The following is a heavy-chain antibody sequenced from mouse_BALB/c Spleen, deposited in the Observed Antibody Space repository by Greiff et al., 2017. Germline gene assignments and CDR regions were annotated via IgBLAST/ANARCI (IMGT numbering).Heavy chain of an antibody. J-gene: IGHJ3*01. Sequence: EVHLVESGAELVKPGASVKLSCTASGFDIKDTYMHWVKQRPEQGLEWIGRIDPANGNTKYDPKFQGKATITADTSSNTAYLQLSSLTSEDTAVYYCARRRGRAYWGQGTLVTVSA. CDR2: IDPANGNT. D-gene: IGHD3-3*01. V-gene: IGHV14-3*02. CDR3: ARRRGRAY. CDR1: GFDIKDTY.